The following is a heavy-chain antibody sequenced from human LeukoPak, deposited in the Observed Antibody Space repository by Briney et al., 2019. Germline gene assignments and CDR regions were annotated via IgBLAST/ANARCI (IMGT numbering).Heavy chain of an antibody. CDR2: IYPGESDT. J-gene: IGHJ3*02. V-gene: IGHV5-51*01. CDR1: GYSFTSYW. CDR3: ATLPPSSYDILTGYAFDI. Sequence: GESLKISCKGSGYSFTSYWIGWVRQMPGKGLEWMGIIYPGESDTRYSPSFQGQVTISADRSISTAYLQWSSLKASDTAMYYCATLPPSSYDILTGYAFDIWGQGTMVTVSS. D-gene: IGHD3-9*01.